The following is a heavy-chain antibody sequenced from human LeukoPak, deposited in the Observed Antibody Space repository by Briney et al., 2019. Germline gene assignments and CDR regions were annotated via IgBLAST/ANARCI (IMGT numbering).Heavy chain of an antibody. Sequence: GGSLRLSCAASGFTFSSYSMNWVRQAPGKGLEWVSSISSSSSYIYYADSVKGRFTISRDNSKNTLYLQMNSLRAEDTAVYYCAKAIYSSSRMDVRGQGTTVTVSS. J-gene: IGHJ6*02. CDR2: ISSSSSYI. D-gene: IGHD6-13*01. V-gene: IGHV3-21*04. CDR1: GFTFSSYS. CDR3: AKAIYSSSRMDV.